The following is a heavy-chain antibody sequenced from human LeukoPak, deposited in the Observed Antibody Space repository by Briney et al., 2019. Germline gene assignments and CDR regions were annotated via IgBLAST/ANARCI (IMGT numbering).Heavy chain of an antibody. CDR1: GGSISSSSYY. CDR3: ARDRGGYNSNWFDP. Sequence: SETLSLTCTVSGGSISSSSYYWSWIRQPAGKGLEWIGRIYTSGSTNYNPSLKSRVTMSVDTSKNQFSLKLSSVTAADTAVYYCARDRGGYNSNWFDPWGQGTLVTVSS. D-gene: IGHD5-18*01. J-gene: IGHJ5*02. CDR2: IYTSGST. V-gene: IGHV4-61*02.